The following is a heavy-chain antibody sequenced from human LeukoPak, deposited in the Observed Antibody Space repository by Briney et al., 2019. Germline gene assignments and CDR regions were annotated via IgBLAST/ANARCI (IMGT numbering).Heavy chain of an antibody. D-gene: IGHD3-10*01. CDR2: IIPIFGTA. CDR3: ARSEDYGSGSYQLDY. V-gene: IGHV1-69*06. J-gene: IGHJ4*02. Sequence: SVKVSCKASGGTFSSYAISWVRQAPGQGLVWMGGIIPIFGTANYAQKFQGRVTITADKSTSTAYMELSSLRSEDTAVYHCARSEDYGSGSYQLDYWGQGTLVTVSS. CDR1: GGTFSSYA.